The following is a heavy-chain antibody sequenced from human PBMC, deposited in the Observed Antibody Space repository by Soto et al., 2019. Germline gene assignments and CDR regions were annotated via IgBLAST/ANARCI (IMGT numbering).Heavy chain of an antibody. CDR1: GGTFSSYA. V-gene: IGHV1-69*13. D-gene: IGHD3-22*01. CDR3: AREGSDYYDSSGYSNWFDP. CDR2: IIPIFGTA. J-gene: IGHJ5*02. Sequence: SVKVSCKASGGTFSSYAISLVRQAPGQGLEWMGGIIPIFGTANYAQKFQGRVTITADESTSTAYMELSSLRSEDTAVYYCAREGSDYYDSSGYSNWFDPWGQGTLVTVSS.